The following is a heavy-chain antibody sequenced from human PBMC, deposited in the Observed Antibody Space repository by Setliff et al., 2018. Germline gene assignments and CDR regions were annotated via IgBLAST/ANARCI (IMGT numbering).Heavy chain of an antibody. D-gene: IGHD3-16*02. V-gene: IGHV1-2*02. CDR3: TRSSSYGMRYWFDS. Sequence: ASVKVSCKVSGNSFTGHFLHWVRQAPGRGLEWMGWINPDSGDTHSPQNFQGRVRMTRDTSISTACMVLTRLTSDDQAVYYCTRSSSYGMRYWFDSWGQGPLVTVSS. J-gene: IGHJ5*01. CDR1: GNSFTGHF. CDR2: INPDSGDT.